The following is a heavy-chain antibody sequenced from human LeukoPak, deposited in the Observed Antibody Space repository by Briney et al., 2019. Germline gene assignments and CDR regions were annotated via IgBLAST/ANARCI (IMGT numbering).Heavy chain of an antibody. D-gene: IGHD6-19*01. V-gene: IGHV4-34*01. Sequence: SETLSLTCAVYGGSFSGYYWSWIRQPPGKGLEWIGEINHSGSTNYNPSLKSRVTISVDTSKNQFSLKLSSATAADTAVYYCARHSVAGYNWFDPWGQGTLVTVSS. J-gene: IGHJ5*02. CDR3: ARHSVAGYNWFDP. CDR1: GGSFSGYY. CDR2: INHSGST.